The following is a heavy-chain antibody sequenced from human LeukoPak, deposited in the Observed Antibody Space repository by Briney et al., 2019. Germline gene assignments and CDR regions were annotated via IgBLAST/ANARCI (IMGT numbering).Heavy chain of an antibody. D-gene: IGHD3-3*01. Sequence: SETPSLTCTVSGGSISSGYYYWSWIRQPPGKGLEWIGYIYYSGSTYYNPSLKSRVTISMDTSKNQFSLKLSSVTAADTAVYYCARVGGYYLRAFDIWGQGTMVTVSS. CDR1: GGSISSGYYY. V-gene: IGHV4-30-4*08. CDR3: ARVGGYYLRAFDI. CDR2: IYYSGST. J-gene: IGHJ3*02.